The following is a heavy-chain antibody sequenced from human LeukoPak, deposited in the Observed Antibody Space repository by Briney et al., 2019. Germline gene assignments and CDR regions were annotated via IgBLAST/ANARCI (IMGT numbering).Heavy chain of an antibody. CDR2: ISGSGGST. Sequence: PGGSLRLSCAASGFTFSSYGMSWVRQAPGKGLEWVSAISGSGGSTYYADSVKGRFTISRDNSKNTLYLQMNSLRAEDTAVYYCAKPVYSSSSFQLDTGNHYMDVWGKGTTVTVSS. CDR1: GFTFSSYG. CDR3: AKPVYSSSSFQLDTGNHYMDV. J-gene: IGHJ6*03. V-gene: IGHV3-23*01. D-gene: IGHD6-13*01.